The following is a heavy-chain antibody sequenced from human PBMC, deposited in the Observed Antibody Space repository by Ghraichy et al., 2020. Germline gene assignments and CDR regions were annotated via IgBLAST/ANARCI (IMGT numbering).Heavy chain of an antibody. V-gene: IGHV4-59*01. Sequence: SETLSLTCSVSGGSISSFYWSWIRQSPGKGLEWVGYIFYSGITNYNPSLKSRVTISVDMSKNQFSLQLNSVTAADTAVYYCARIRGAVASSYHYYNGLDVWGQGTTVTVS. CDR2: IFYSGIT. CDR3: ARIRGAVASSYHYYNGLDV. D-gene: IGHD6-19*01. CDR1: GGSISSFY. J-gene: IGHJ6*02.